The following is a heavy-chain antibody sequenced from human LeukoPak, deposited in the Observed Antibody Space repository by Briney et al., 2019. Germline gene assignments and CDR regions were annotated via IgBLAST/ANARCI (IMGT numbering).Heavy chain of an antibody. CDR2: ISAYNGNT. CDR3: ARTAENARVSGIHSQSWFDS. J-gene: IGHJ5*01. CDR1: GYTFTSYS. D-gene: IGHD1-26*01. Sequence: GASVKVSCKASGYTFTSYSISWVRQAPGQGLEWMGRISAYNGNTDYAQKFQGRVTMTTDTSTSTAYMELRSLRSDDTAMYYCARTAENARVSGIHSQSWFDSGGQGTPVTVSS. V-gene: IGHV1-18*01.